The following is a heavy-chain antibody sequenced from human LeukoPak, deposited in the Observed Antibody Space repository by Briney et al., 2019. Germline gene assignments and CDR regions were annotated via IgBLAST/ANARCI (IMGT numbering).Heavy chain of an antibody. D-gene: IGHD2-15*01. CDR3: ATQEVGAAPFDY. J-gene: IGHJ4*02. CDR1: GGSISSGGYS. V-gene: IGHV4-30-2*01. Sequence: SETLSLTCAVSGGSISSGGYSWSWIRQPPGKGLEWIGYIYHSGSTYYNPSLMSRVTISVDRSKNQFSLKLSSVTAADTAVYYCATQEVGAAPFDYWGQGTLVTVSS. CDR2: IYHSGST.